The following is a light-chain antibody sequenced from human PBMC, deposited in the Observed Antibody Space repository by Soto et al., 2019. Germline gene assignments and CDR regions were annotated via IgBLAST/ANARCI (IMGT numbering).Light chain of an antibody. CDR1: QSISSW. V-gene: IGKV1-5*01. CDR3: PQHDTYPRT. J-gene: IGKJ1*01. Sequence: DIKMTQSPATLCASVGDRVTITCRASQSISSWLAWYQQKPGKAPKLLIYDASTLDSGVPSRFSGSASGTEFTLTISSLQPDDFATYYCPQHDTYPRTFGQGTKVDIK. CDR2: DAS.